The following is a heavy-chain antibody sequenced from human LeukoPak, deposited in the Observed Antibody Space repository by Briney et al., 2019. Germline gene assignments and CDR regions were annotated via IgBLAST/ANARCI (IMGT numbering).Heavy chain of an antibody. CDR1: GFTFSSYS. D-gene: IGHD3-10*01. V-gene: IGHV3-21*01. CDR3: ASTGRFGESYDY. CDR2: ISSSSYI. Sequence: GGSLRLSCAASGFTFSSYSMNWVRQAPGKGLEWVSSISSSSYIYYADSVKGRFTISRDNAKNSLYLQMNSLRAEDTAVYYCASTGRFGESYDYWGQGTLVTVSS. J-gene: IGHJ4*02.